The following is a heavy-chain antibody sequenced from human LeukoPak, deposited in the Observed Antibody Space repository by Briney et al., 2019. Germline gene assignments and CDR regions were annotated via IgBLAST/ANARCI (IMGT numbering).Heavy chain of an antibody. D-gene: IGHD3-22*01. J-gene: IGHJ6*01. V-gene: IGHV4-39*01. Sequence: SESPSLTCTVSGGSISSSSYYWAWIRQPPGKGLEWIGSIYYSGSTYYNPSLKSRVTISVDTSKDQFSLKLSSVTAADTAVYYCARTYYYDSSGYYPKAYYYYYYGMGLCGQGNTVTVSS. CDR3: ARTYYYDSSGYYPKAYYYYYYGMGL. CDR2: IYYSGST. CDR1: GGSISSSSYY.